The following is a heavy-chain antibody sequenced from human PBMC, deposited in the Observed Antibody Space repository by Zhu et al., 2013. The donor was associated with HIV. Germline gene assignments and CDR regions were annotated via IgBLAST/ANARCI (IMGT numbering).Heavy chain of an antibody. V-gene: IGHV1-46*01. J-gene: IGHJ4*02. CDR3: TRTQYDSSGNYYFEY. CDR2: INSGTGAT. D-gene: IGHD3-22*01. CDR1: GYNFPAYY. Sequence: QVQLLQSGAEVQKPGASVKVSCEASGYNFPAYYIHWVRQAAGQGPEWMGLINSGTGATKFSQTFRDRVALTRDTSTRTVYMELSRLRSDDTAVYYCTRTQYDSSGNYYFEYWGRGNPSVTVSS.